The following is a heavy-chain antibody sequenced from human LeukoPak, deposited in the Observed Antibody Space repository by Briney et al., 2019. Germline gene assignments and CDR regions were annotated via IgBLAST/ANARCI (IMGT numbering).Heavy chain of an antibody. CDR1: GFTFSSYS. D-gene: IGHD4-17*01. J-gene: IGHJ4*02. CDR3: ARDSTVTTSPYFDY. CDR2: ISSSSSTI. V-gene: IGHV3-48*02. Sequence: PGGSLRLSCAASGFTFSSYSMNWVRQAPGKGLEWVSYISSSSSTIYYADSVKGRFTISRDNAKNSLYLQMNSLRDEDTAVYYCARDSTVTTSPYFDYWSQGTLVTVSS.